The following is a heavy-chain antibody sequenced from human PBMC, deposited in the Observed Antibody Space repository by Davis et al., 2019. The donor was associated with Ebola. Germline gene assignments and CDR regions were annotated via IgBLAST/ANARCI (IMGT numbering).Heavy chain of an antibody. CDR3: ARVSGGVYYGMDV. J-gene: IGHJ6*02. CDR2: ISSSSSYI. V-gene: IGHV3-21*01. CDR1: GFTFSSYS. D-gene: IGHD5-12*01. Sequence: PGGSLRLSCAASGFTFSSYSMNWVRQAPGKGLEWVSSISSSSSYIYYADSVKGRFTISRDNAKNSLYLQMNSLRAEDTAVYYCARVSGGVYYGMDVWGQGTTVTVSS.